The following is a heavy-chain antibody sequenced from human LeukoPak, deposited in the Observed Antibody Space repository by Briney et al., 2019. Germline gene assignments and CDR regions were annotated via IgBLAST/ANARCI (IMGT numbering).Heavy chain of an antibody. D-gene: IGHD5-18*01. CDR2: ISSGSGTI. Sequence: GGSLRLSRADSGFTFSTYSMNWVRQAPGKGLEWVSFISSGSGTIYYADSVKGRFTISRDNAKNSLYLQMNNLKDEDTAVYYCARVAETQLWLRSAVDYWGQGTLVTVSS. V-gene: IGHV3-48*02. J-gene: IGHJ4*02. CDR1: GFTFSTYS. CDR3: ARVAETQLWLRSAVDY.